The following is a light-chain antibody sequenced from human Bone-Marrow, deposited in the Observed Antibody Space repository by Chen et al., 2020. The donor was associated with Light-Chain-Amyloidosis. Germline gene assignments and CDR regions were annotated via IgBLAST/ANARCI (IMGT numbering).Light chain of an antibody. CDR3: ATWDGSLSGVV. CDR1: GSNIGSHD. CDR2: KND. Sequence: HSVLTQPPSTSATPGQRVTISCSGSGSNIGSHDVFWYQQVPGKAPKLLIFKNDQRPSGVPDRFSACKSGTAASLAIRGLRSEDEADYHCATWDGSLSGVVFGGGTKVTVL. V-gene: IGLV1-47*01. J-gene: IGLJ2*01.